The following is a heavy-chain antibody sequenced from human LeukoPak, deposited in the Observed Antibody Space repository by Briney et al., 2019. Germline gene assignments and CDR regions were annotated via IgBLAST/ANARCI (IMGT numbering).Heavy chain of an antibody. D-gene: IGHD3-10*01. CDR1: ALTVSSNY. Sequence: GGSLRLSCPVSALTVSSNYMSWVRQAPGKGLEWVSLIYSDGTTYYADSVTGRFSISRDNSKNTVYLQMNSLRAEDTAMYYCARAGYYSGSGDSGEIDFWGQGTLVTVSS. V-gene: IGHV3-53*01. CDR3: ARAGYYSGSGDSGEIDF. CDR2: IYSDGTT. J-gene: IGHJ4*02.